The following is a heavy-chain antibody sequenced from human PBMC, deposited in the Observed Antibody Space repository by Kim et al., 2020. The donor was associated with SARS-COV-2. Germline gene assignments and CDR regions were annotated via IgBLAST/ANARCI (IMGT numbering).Heavy chain of an antibody. D-gene: IGHD3-22*01. CDR2: IIPIFGTA. CDR1: GGTFSSYA. CDR3: ARGSGYYYDSSGYPEFDY. V-gene: IGHV1-69*13. Sequence: SVKVSCKASGGTFSSYAISWVRQAPGQGLEWMGGIIPIFGTANYAQKFQGRVTITADESTSTAYMELSSLRSEDTAVYYCARGSGYYYDSSGYPEFDYWGQGTLVTVSS. J-gene: IGHJ4*02.